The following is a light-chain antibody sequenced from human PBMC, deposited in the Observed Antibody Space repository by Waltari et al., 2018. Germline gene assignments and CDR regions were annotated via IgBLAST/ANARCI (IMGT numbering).Light chain of an antibody. CDR1: QSVAGN. J-gene: IGKJ2*01. Sequence: ETVMTHSPASLSVSTGERVTLSCRASQSVAGNLAWYQQKPGQAPRLLIYGTSTRATGIPARFSGSGSGTEFTLTISSLQSEDFAVYYCQQYNNWPRTFGQGTKLEI. V-gene: IGKV3-15*01. CDR2: GTS. CDR3: QQYNNWPRT.